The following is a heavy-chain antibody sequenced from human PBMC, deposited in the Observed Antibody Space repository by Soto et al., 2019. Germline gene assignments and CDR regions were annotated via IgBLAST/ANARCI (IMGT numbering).Heavy chain of an antibody. J-gene: IGHJ5*02. V-gene: IGHV4-39*07. CDR2: IYYSGST. D-gene: IGHD3-22*01. CDR1: GGSISSSSYY. CDR3: ARDGRYYDSRPCTGFDP. Sequence: SETLSLTCTVSGGSISSSSYYWGWIRQPPGKGLEWIGSIYYSGSTYYNPSLKSRVTISVDTSKNQFSLKLSSVTAADTAVYYCARDGRYYDSRPCTGFDPWGQGTLVTVSS.